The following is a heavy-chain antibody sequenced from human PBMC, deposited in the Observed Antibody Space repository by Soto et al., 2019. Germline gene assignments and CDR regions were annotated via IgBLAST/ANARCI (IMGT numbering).Heavy chain of an antibody. D-gene: IGHD1-1*01. Sequence: SETLSLTCTVSGGSISSGGYYWSWIRQHPGKGLEWIGYIYYSGSTYYNPSLKSRVTISVDTSKNQFSLKLSSVTAADTAVYYCARAPSRSNVYYFDYWGQGTLVTVSS. J-gene: IGHJ4*02. V-gene: IGHV4-31*03. CDR1: GGSISSGGYY. CDR3: ARAPSRSNVYYFDY. CDR2: IYYSGST.